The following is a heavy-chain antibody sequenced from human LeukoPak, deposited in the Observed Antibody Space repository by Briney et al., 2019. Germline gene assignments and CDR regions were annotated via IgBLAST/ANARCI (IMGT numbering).Heavy chain of an antibody. CDR3: ARDLCGTLKWEVNY. V-gene: IGHV1-2*02. J-gene: IGHJ4*02. Sequence: ASLKVSCKASGYTFTGYYIHCVRQAPGQGLEWMGWINPKNGGTNYAQKFQGRVTMTRDTSINTAYMELSRPRSDATAIYYCARDLCGTLKWEVNYWGQGTLITVSS. CDR1: GYTFTGYY. D-gene: IGHD1-26*01. CDR2: INPKNGGT.